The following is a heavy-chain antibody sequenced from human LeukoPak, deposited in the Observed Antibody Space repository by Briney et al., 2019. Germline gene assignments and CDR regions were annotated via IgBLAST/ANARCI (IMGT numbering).Heavy chain of an antibody. V-gene: IGHV3-74*01. D-gene: IGHD6-13*01. CDR2: INSDGSST. J-gene: IGHJ4*02. Sequence: GGSLRLSCAASGFTFSSHWMHWVRQAPGRGLVWVSRINSDGSSTSYADSVKGRFTISRGNSKNTLYLQMNSLRAEDTAVYYCAREVGSWDDYWGQGTLVTVSS. CDR3: AREVGSWDDY. CDR1: GFTFSSHW.